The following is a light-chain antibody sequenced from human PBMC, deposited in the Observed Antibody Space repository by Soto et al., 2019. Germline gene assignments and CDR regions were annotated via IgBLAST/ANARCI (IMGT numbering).Light chain of an antibody. CDR1: QSVGSY. J-gene: IGKJ5*01. Sequence: EIVLAQSPATLSLSPGERATLSCRASQSVGSYLAWYQQKPGQAPRLLIYDASTRATGIPARFSGSGSGTDFTLTISSLEPEDFAVYYSQQRTNWPITFGQGTRLDIK. CDR2: DAS. V-gene: IGKV3-11*01. CDR3: QQRTNWPIT.